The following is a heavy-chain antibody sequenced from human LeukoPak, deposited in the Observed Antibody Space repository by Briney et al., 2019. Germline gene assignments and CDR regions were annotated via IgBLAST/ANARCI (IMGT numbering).Heavy chain of an antibody. J-gene: IGHJ5*02. CDR2: IYPGDSDT. Sequence: GESLKISCKGSGYSFTNYWIGWVRQMPGKGLEWMGIIYPGDSDTRYTPSFQGQVTISADKSISTAYLQWSSLKASDTAMYYCARGDYDSSGYYNRFDPWGQGTLVTVSS. CDR3: ARGDYDSSGYYNRFDP. CDR1: GYSFTNYW. V-gene: IGHV5-51*01. D-gene: IGHD3-22*01.